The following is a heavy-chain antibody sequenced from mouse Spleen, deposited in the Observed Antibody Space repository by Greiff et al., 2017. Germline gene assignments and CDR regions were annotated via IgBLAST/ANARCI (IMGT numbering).Heavy chain of an antibody. CDR1: GFTFSSYA. D-gene: IGHD1-1*01. CDR3: ARGGLRGYFDY. J-gene: IGHJ2*01. CDR2: ISSGGGNT. V-gene: IGHV5-9-3*01. Sequence: EVQLVESGGGLVKLGGSLKLSCAASGFTFSSYAMSWVRQTPEKRLEWVATISSGGGNTYYPDSVKGRFTISRDNAKNTLYLQMSSLRSEDTAMYYCARGGLRGYFDYWGQGTTLTVSS.